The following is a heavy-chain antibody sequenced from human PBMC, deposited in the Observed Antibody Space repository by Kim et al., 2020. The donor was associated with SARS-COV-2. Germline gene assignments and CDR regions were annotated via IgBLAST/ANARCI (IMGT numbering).Heavy chain of an antibody. CDR3: ARYLAFGGVRPWSSSAQKFDY. D-gene: IGHD3-16*01. Sequence: ASVKVSCKASGYTFTSYGISWVRQAPGQGLEWMGWISAYNGNTNYAQKLQGRVTMTTDTSTSTAYMELRSLRSDDTAVYYCARYLAFGGVRPWSSSAQKFDYWGQGTLVTVSS. V-gene: IGHV1-18*01. CDR1: GYTFTSYG. J-gene: IGHJ4*02. CDR2: ISAYNGNT.